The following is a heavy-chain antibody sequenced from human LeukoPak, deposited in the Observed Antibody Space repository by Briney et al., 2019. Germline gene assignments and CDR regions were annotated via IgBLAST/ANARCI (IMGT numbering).Heavy chain of an antibody. CDR2: IYYSGST. Sequence: PSETLSLICTVSGGSISSYYWSWIRQPPGKGLEWIGYIYYSGSTNYNPSLKSRVTISVDTSKNQFPLKLRSVTAADTAVYYCARTIEGGYIGYFYYYYMDVWGKGTTVTISS. CDR1: GGSISSYY. V-gene: IGHV4-59*01. CDR3: ARTIEGGYIGYFYYYYMDV. J-gene: IGHJ6*03. D-gene: IGHD5-18*01.